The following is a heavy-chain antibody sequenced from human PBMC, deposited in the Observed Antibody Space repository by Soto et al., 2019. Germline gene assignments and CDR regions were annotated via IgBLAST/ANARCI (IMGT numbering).Heavy chain of an antibody. CDR2: ISSSSTI. D-gene: IGHD3-10*01. J-gene: IGHJ4*02. CDR3: ARPNYYGSGSYDY. V-gene: IGHV3-48*01. CDR1: GFTFSSYR. Sequence: EVQLVESGGGLVQPGGSLRLSCAASGFTFSSYRMNWVRQAPGKGLEWVSYISSSSTIHYADSAKGRFTISRDNAKNSLYLQMNSLRAEDTAVYYCARPNYYGSGSYDYWGQGTLVTVSS.